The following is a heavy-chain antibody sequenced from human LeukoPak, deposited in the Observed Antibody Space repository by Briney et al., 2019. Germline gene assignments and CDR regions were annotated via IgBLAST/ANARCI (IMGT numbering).Heavy chain of an antibody. V-gene: IGHV4-39*01. Sequence: SETLSLTCTVSGGSISSSSYYWGWIRQPPGKGLEWIGSIYYSGSTYYNPSLKSRVTISVDTSKNQFSLKLSSVTAADTAVYYCARSLDSSSGYYFDYWGQGTLVTVSS. J-gene: IGHJ4*02. D-gene: IGHD6-13*01. CDR2: IYYSGST. CDR3: ARSLDSSSGYYFDY. CDR1: GGSISSSSYY.